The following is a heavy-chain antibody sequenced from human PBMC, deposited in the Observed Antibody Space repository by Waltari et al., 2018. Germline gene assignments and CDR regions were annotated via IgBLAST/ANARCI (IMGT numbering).Heavy chain of an antibody. Sequence: QVQLVQSGAEVKKPGASVTVSCKASGYTFTGFYMHWVRQAPGQGREWMGGINPSSGGTKYAQKFQVRVTMTRDTSISTAYMELSGLRSDDTAVYYCATPGPGKALAGNVLGYWGQGTLVTVSS. J-gene: IGHJ4*02. D-gene: IGHD6-19*01. V-gene: IGHV1-2*02. CDR3: ATPGPGKALAGNVLGY. CDR1: GYTFTGFY. CDR2: INPSSGGT.